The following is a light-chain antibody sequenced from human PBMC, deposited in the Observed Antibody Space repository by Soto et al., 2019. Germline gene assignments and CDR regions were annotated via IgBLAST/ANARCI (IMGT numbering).Light chain of an antibody. Sequence: DIQMTQSPSSLSASVGDSVTSTCRAGQGISNYLAWYQQKPGKVPKLLIYAASTLQAGVPPRFSGSGSGTDFTLTISSLQPEDVATYYCQKYNSAPPLSFDGGTKVE. CDR3: QKYNSAPPLS. V-gene: IGKV1-27*01. J-gene: IGKJ4*01. CDR2: AAS. CDR1: QGISNY.